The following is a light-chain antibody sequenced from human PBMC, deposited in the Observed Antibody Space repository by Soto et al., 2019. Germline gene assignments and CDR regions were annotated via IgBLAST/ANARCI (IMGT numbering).Light chain of an antibody. Sequence: PGERATLSCRASQSVYSNLAWYQQKPGQTPRLLIYESSTRATGIPARFSGGGSGTEFTLTISSLQSEDFADYFCQQYQSWPLTFGGGTKVEI. V-gene: IGKV3-15*01. CDR3: QQYQSWPLT. CDR2: ESS. CDR1: QSVYSN. J-gene: IGKJ4*01.